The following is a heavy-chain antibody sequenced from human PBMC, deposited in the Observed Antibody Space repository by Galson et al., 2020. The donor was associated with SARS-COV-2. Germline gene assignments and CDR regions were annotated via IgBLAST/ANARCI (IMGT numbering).Heavy chain of an antibody. CDR1: GFTFSSYA. D-gene: IGHD4-17*01. Sequence: GGSLRLSCAASGFTFSSYAMSWVRQAPGKGLEWVSAISGSGGSTYYADSVKGRFTISRDNSKNTLYLQMNSLRAEDTAVYYCAKDESDYVSHYYYYGMDVWGQGTTVTVSS. V-gene: IGHV3-23*01. CDR2: ISGSGGST. CDR3: AKDESDYVSHYYYYGMDV. J-gene: IGHJ6*02.